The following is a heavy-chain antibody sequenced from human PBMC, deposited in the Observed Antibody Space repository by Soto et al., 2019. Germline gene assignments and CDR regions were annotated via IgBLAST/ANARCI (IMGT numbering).Heavy chain of an antibody. Sequence: SETLSLTCTVSGGSMNAHFWSWIRQSAGKGLEWIGHIYISGTTMYNPSLKSRVTMSVDPPKKQLSLKLTSVTAADTAVYYCARMSYYGMDVWGQGITVTVSS. CDR2: IYISGTT. J-gene: IGHJ6*02. V-gene: IGHV4-4*07. CDR1: GGSMNAHF. CDR3: ARMSYYGMDV.